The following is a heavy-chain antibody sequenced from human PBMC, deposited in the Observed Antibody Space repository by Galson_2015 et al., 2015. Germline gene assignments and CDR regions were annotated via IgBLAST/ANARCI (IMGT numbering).Heavy chain of an antibody. Sequence: SLRLSCAASGFTFSTCSMNWVRQAPGKGLEWVSSISSSRSYIYYADSVKGRFTISRDNAKNSLYLQMNSLRAEDTAVYYCARYDYGDFDDAFDIWGLGTMVTVSS. CDR1: GFTFSTCS. D-gene: IGHD4-17*01. J-gene: IGHJ3*02. CDR3: ARYDYGDFDDAFDI. V-gene: IGHV3-21*01. CDR2: ISSSRSYI.